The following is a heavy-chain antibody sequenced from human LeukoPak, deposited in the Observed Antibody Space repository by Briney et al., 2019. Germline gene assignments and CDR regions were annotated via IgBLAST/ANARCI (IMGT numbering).Heavy chain of an antibody. CDR1: GFTFDDYG. Sequence: GGSLRLSCAASGFTFDDYGMSWFRQAPGKGLEWVCGINWKGGSTGCADSVQGRFTISRDNAKNALYLQMYSLRVEDTASYYCVRDRPSYHYFDYWGQGTLVTVSS. J-gene: IGHJ4*02. V-gene: IGHV3-20*04. CDR3: VRDRPSYHYFDY. CDR2: INWKGGST. D-gene: IGHD2-2*01.